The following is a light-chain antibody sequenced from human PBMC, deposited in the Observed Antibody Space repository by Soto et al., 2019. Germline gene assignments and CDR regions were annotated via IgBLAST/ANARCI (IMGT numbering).Light chain of an antibody. J-gene: IGKJ1*01. CDR2: WAS. Sequence: DIVMTQSPESLAVSLGESATITCKSSRTLLYSPNNNNYLAWYQQKPGQPPKVLSYWASTRESGLPDRFSGRGSGTDFTLTISSLQAEDVAVYYGQQYYTTPTVGQGTKVE. V-gene: IGKV4-1*01. CDR3: QQYYTTPT. CDR1: RTLLYSPNNNNY.